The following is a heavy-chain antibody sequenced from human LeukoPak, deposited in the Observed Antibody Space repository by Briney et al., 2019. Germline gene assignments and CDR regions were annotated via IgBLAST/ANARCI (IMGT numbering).Heavy chain of an antibody. V-gene: IGHV3-23*01. CDR1: GFTFSNYA. D-gene: IGHD3-10*01. CDR2: ISGSGGNT. Sequence: PGGSLRLPCAASGFTFSNYAMNWVRQAPGKGLEWVSTISGSGGNTYYADSVKGRFTISRDTSKNTVYLQMNSLRAEDTALYYCAKAKYDRGSDYWGQGTLVTVSS. CDR3: AKAKYDRGSDY. J-gene: IGHJ4*02.